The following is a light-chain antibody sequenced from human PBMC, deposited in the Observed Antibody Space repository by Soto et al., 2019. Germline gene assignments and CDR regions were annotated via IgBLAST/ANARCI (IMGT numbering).Light chain of an antibody. J-gene: IGLJ1*01. Sequence: QSVLTQPPSASGTPGQRVTISCSGSSSNIGSNTVNWYQQLPGTAPKLLIYSNNQRPSGVPDRFSGSKSGTSASLAISGLQSEDGADYYCAAWDDRLNGYVFGNGTKLTV. V-gene: IGLV1-44*01. CDR2: SNN. CDR1: SSNIGSNT. CDR3: AAWDDRLNGYV.